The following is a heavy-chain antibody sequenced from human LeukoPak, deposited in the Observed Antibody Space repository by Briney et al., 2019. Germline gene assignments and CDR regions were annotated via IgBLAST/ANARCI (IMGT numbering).Heavy chain of an antibody. D-gene: IGHD3-10*01. J-gene: IGHJ6*03. Sequence: PSETLSLTCTVSGGSISSYYWSWIRQPAGKGLEWIGRIYTSGSTNYNPSLKSRVTMSVDTSKSQISLKLNSVTAADTAVYYCVRVVPVAPIPEPWSAKPPSYFAHMDVWGEGTTVTVSS. CDR3: VRVVPVAPIPEPWSAKPPSYFAHMDV. CDR2: IYTSGST. CDR1: GGSISSYY. V-gene: IGHV4-4*07.